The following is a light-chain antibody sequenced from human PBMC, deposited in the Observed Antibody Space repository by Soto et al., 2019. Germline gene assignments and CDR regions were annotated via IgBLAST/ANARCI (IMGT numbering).Light chain of an antibody. J-gene: IGKJ4*01. Sequence: IVLTQSPCALSLSPGERATLSCRAIQTVSSNYLAWFQQKGGQAPRLLIFGASSRATGIPDRFSGSGSGTDFTLTISSLEPEDFAVYYCQQRNNLPPVTFAGGAKVDI. CDR3: QQRNNLPPVT. CDR1: QTVSSNY. V-gene: IGKV3D-20*02. CDR2: GAS.